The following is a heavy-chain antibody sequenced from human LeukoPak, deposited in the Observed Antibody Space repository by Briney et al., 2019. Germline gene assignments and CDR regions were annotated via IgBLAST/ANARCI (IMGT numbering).Heavy chain of an antibody. CDR3: ARGPAGYDSGYFDY. V-gene: IGHV1-69*13. J-gene: IGHJ4*02. CDR2: IIPIFGTA. CDR1: GGTFSSYA. Sequence: GASVKVSCKASGGTFSSYAISWVRQAPGQGLEWMGGIIPIFGTANYAQKFQGRVTITADESTSTAYMELSSLRSEDTAVYYCARGPAGYDSGYFDYWGQGTLVTVSS. D-gene: IGHD3-3*01.